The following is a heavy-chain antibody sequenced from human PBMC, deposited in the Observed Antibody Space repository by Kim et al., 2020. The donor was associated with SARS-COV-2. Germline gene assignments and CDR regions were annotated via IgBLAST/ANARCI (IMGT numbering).Heavy chain of an antibody. V-gene: IGHV1-46*04. CDR1: GSTFSSYY. CDR2: IKPIRGST. J-gene: IGHJ6*03. Sequence: ASVKVSCKASGSTFSSYYMHCVRQAPGQGIECIGIIKPIRGSTGYSQKVQRIVTMTSDTSKSTVYIELSSLRCEDTAVYYCAREAKQPYNTNYDMLTGPLSTYYYSYYYMDVWGTDTTVTVSS. D-gene: IGHD3-9*01. CDR3: AREAKQPYNTNYDMLTGPLSTYYYSYYYMDV.